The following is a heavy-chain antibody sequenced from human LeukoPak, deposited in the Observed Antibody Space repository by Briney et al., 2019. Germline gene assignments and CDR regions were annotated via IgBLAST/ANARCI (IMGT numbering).Heavy chain of an antibody. CDR3: ARLNTAMVLAFDI. V-gene: IGHV3-53*01. J-gene: IGHJ3*02. CDR1: GFTVSDNY. Sequence: AGGSLRLSCAASGFTVSDNYMSWVRQAPGKGPEWVSIIYTGGTTYYADSVRGRFTISRDSSKNTVYLQMNNLTAGDTAVYYCARLNTAMVLAFDIWGQGTMVTVSS. D-gene: IGHD5-18*01. CDR2: IYTGGTT.